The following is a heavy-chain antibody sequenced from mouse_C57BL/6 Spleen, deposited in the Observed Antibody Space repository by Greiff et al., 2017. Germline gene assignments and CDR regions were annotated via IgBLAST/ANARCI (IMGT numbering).Heavy chain of an antibody. Sequence: EVQGVESGGGLVKPGGSLKLSCAASGFTFSDYGMHWVRQAPEKGLEWVAYISSGSSTIYYADTVKGRFTISGDKSTNTLFLQMTSLRSEDTAMYYGARRADCGGGGAWFAYWGQGTLVTVSA. CDR3: ARRADCGGGGAWFAY. V-gene: IGHV5-17*01. J-gene: IGHJ3*01. CDR2: ISSGSSTI. D-gene: IGHD3-1*01. CDR1: GFTFSDYG.